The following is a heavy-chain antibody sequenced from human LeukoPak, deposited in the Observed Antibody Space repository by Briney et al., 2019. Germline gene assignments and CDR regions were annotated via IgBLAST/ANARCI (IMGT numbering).Heavy chain of an antibody. Sequence: GGSLRLSCAASGFTFSSYAMSWVRRAPGKGLEWVAVIWYDGSNKYYADSVKGRFTISRDNSKNTLYLQMNSLRAEDTAVYYCARDLNGYYYDSSGPGGYWGQGTLVTVSS. CDR2: IWYDGSNK. J-gene: IGHJ4*02. CDR1: GFTFSSYA. D-gene: IGHD3-22*01. V-gene: IGHV3-33*08. CDR3: ARDLNGYYYDSSGPGGY.